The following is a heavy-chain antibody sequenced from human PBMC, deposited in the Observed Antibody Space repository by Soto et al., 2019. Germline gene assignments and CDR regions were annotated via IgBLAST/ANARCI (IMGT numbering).Heavy chain of an antibody. D-gene: IGHD4-17*01. V-gene: IGHV1-69*08. CDR3: ATDHAMHYGDYRFQH. CDR1: GDTLKSYT. Sequence: QVQLTQSGTEVKKPGSSVTVSCKLSGDTLKSYTINWVRQAPGQGLEWMGRIIPILDKAHYTEKFEGRLTVTADYMELRSLTSEDTAFYYCATDHAMHYGDYRFQHWGQGTLVTVSS. J-gene: IGHJ4*02. CDR2: IIPILDKA.